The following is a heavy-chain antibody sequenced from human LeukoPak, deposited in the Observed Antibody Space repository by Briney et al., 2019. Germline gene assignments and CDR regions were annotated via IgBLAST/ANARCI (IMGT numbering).Heavy chain of an antibody. CDR3: ARDFGYSSGWNDY. V-gene: IGHV1-2*02. Sequence: ASVKVSCKASGYTFTSYDINWVRQATGQGLEWMGWINPNSGGRNYAQKFQGRGTMTRDTAISTAYMELSRLRSDDTAVYYCARDFGYSSGWNDYWGQGTLVTVSS. CDR1: GYTFTSYD. J-gene: IGHJ4*02. CDR2: INPNSGGR. D-gene: IGHD6-19*01.